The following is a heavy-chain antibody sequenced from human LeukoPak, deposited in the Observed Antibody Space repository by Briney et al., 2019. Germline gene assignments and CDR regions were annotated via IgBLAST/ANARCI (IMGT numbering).Heavy chain of an antibody. V-gene: IGHV1-24*01. CDR1: GYTLTELS. Sequence: ASVTVSFKFSGYTLTELSMHWVRQAPGKGLEWMGGYDTEDGETIYAQKFQGRVTMTEDTSTDTAYMELSSLRSEDTAVYYCATLSTVTPDWYFDLWGRGTLVTVSS. CDR2: YDTEDGET. CDR3: ATLSTVTPDWYFDL. J-gene: IGHJ2*01. D-gene: IGHD4-23*01.